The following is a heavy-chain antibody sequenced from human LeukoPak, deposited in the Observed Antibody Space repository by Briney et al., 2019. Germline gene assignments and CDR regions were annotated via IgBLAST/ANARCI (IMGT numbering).Heavy chain of an antibody. J-gene: IGHJ3*02. V-gene: IGHV3-7*03. CDR2: IKEDGSER. CDR3: ASDPLTIFGVI. CDR1: AFIFSGHW. Sequence: GGSLRLSCEASAFIFSGHWLNWVRQTPGKGLEWVASIKEDGSERQYVDSVKGRFSISRDNTKGSLFLQLNSLRAEDTAVYYCASDPLTIFGVIWGQGTMVTVSS. D-gene: IGHD3-3*01.